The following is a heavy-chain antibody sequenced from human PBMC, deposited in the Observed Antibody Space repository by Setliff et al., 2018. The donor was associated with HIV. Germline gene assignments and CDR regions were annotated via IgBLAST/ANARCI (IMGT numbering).Heavy chain of an antibody. J-gene: IGHJ4*02. CDR2: MNAASGKT. CDR1: GYNFSSYA. CDR3: VRVRVGGSLYFDF. V-gene: IGHV1-3*03. D-gene: IGHD1-26*01. Sequence: ASVKVSCKASGYNFSSYALHWVRQAPGQRLEWLGWMNAASGKTKYSEEFQNRISFTRDISANIGYLEVTKLRSEDMAIYYCVRVRVGGSLYFDFWGQGTPVTVSS.